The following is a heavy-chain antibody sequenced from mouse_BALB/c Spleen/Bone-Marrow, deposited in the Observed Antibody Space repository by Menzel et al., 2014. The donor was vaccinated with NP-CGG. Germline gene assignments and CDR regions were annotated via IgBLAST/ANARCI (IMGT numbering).Heavy chain of an antibody. CDR1: GYAFTNYL. D-gene: IGHD4-1*01. CDR3: ARCLTGTSALDF. CDR2: INPGSGGT. V-gene: IGHV1-54*01. Sequence: QVQLKDSRAELVRPGTSVKVSCKASGYAFTNYLIEWVKQRPGQGLEWIGVINPGSGGTNYNEKFRGKATLTADKSSSTAYMQLSSLTSDDSAVYFCARCLTGTSALDFWGQGTSVTVSS. J-gene: IGHJ4*01.